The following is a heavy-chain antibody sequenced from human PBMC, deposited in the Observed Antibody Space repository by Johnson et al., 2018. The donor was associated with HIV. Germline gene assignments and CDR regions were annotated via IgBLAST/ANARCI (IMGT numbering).Heavy chain of an antibody. CDR3: ARGYTWNDVSI. J-gene: IGHJ3*02. D-gene: IGHD1-1*01. Sequence: QMLLVESGGGLVQPGGSLRLSCAASGFTFSDYSMHWVRQAPGKGLEWVAIISNDGSNTYFADSMKGRFTISRDNFKNTVYLQMNSLRTVDTAVYYCARGYTWNDVSIWGQGTMVTVSS. CDR1: GFTFSDYS. CDR2: ISNDGSNT. V-gene: IGHV3-30*01.